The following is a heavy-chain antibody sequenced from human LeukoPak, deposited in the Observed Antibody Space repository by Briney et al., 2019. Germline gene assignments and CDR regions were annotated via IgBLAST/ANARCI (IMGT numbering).Heavy chain of an antibody. J-gene: IGHJ4*02. D-gene: IGHD2-2*02. CDR3: ARRLKDGGSSTSCYTGRLCDY. CDR1: GGTFSSYA. CDR2: MNPNSGNT. V-gene: IGHV1-8*03. Sequence: ASVRVSCKASGGTFSSYAISWVRQAPGQGLEWMGWMNPNSGNTGYAQKFQGRVTITRNTSISTAYMELSSLRSEDTAVYYCARRLKDGGSSTSCYTGRLCDYWGQGTLVTVSS.